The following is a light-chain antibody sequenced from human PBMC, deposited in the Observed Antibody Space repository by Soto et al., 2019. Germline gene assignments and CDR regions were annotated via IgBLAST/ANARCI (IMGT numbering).Light chain of an antibody. CDR1: QSVRSY. V-gene: IGKV3-11*01. CDR2: DAS. J-gene: IGKJ2*01. Sequence: EIVLTQSPATLSLSPGERATLSCRASQSVRSYLAWYQQKPGQAPRLLIYDASSRATGIPAWFSGSGSGTDFTLTISSLEPDDFAVYYCQQRSNWPPGFTFGQGTKLEIK. CDR3: QQRSNWPPGFT.